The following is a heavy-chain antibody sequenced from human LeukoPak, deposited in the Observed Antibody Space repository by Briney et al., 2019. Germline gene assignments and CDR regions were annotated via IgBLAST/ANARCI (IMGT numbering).Heavy chain of an antibody. CDR3: ARLFYYYYHMDV. D-gene: IGHD3-10*01. CDR2: INHSGST. V-gene: IGHV4-34*01. Sequence: PSETLSLTCAVYGGSFSGYYWSWIRQPPGKGLEWIGEINHSGSTNYNPSLKSRVTISVDTSKNQFSLKLSSVTAADTAVYYCARLFYYYYHMDVWGKGTTVTVSS. J-gene: IGHJ6*03. CDR1: GGSFSGYY.